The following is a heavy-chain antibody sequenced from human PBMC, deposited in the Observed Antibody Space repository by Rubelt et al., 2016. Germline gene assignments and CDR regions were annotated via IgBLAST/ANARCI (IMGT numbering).Heavy chain of an antibody. CDR2: INHSGST. V-gene: IGHV4-34*01. CDR3: SPGTDDFDY. CDR1: GGSFSGYY. J-gene: IGHJ4*02. D-gene: IGHD1-26*01. Sequence: QVQLQQWGAGLLKPSETLSLTCAVYGGSFSGYYWNWIRQPPGKGLEWIGEINHSGSTNYSPSLKSRVPLSADTSKNPFSRKLNSVTAADTAVYYCSPGTDDFDYWGRGTLVTVSS.